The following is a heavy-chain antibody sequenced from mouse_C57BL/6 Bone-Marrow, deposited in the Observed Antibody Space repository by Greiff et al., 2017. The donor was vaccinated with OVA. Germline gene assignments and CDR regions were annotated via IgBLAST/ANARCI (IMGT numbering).Heavy chain of an antibody. Sequence: EVQLQQSGPVLVKPGASVKMSCKASGYTFTDYYMNWVKQSHGKSLEWIGVINPYNGGTSYNQKFKGKATLTVDKSSSTAYMELNSLTSEDSAVYYCARWGWEYYFDYWGQGTTLTVSS. CDR1: GYTFTDYY. J-gene: IGHJ2*01. V-gene: IGHV1-19*01. CDR3: ARWGWEYYFDY. CDR2: INPYNGGT. D-gene: IGHD1-1*02.